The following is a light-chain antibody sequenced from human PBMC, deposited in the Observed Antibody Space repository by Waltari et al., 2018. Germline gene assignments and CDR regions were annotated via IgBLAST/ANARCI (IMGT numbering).Light chain of an antibody. CDR1: QDISNY. Sequence: DIQMTQSPSSLSASVGDRVTITCQASQDISNYLNWYQQKPGKAPKLLIYDASNLETGVPSRFSVSGSGTDFTFTISSLQPEYIATYYCQQYDNLQITFGQGTRLEIK. V-gene: IGKV1-33*01. CDR2: DAS. CDR3: QQYDNLQIT. J-gene: IGKJ5*01.